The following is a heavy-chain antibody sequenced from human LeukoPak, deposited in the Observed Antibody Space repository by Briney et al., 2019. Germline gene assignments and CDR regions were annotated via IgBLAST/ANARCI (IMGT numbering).Heavy chain of an antibody. Sequence: RASVKVSCKASGYTFTSYGISWVRQAPGQGLEWMGWISAYNGNTNYAQKLQGRVTMTTDTSTSTAYMELRSLRSDDTAVYYCARDLRSTDYGDAVIWFDPWGQGTLVTGSS. CDR2: ISAYNGNT. D-gene: IGHD4-17*01. CDR3: ARDLRSTDYGDAVIWFDP. V-gene: IGHV1-18*01. CDR1: GYTFTSYG. J-gene: IGHJ5*02.